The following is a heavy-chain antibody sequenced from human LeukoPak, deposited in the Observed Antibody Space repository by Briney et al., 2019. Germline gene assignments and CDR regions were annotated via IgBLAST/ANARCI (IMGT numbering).Heavy chain of an antibody. CDR2: ISTDGNST. V-gene: IGHV3-74*01. CDR1: GFTFSSYW. CDR3: VREYSSSSGRAFDI. Sequence: PGGSLRLSCAASGFTFSSYWMHWVRQAPGKGLVWVSRISTDGNSTNSADSVKGRLTISRDNAKNTLYLQMNSLRAEDTAVYYCVREYSSSSGRAFDIWGQGTMVTVSP. J-gene: IGHJ3*02. D-gene: IGHD6-6*01.